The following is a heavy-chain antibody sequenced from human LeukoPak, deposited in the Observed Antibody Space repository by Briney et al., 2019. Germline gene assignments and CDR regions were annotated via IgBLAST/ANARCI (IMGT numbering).Heavy chain of an antibody. D-gene: IGHD3-10*01. Sequence: GGSLRLSCAASGFTFDDYAMHWVRQAPGKGLEWVSGISWNSGSIGYADSVKGRFTISRDNAKNSLYLQMNSLRAEDTALYYCAKGLDYYGSGTDYWGQGTLVTVSS. CDR3: AKGLDYYGSGTDY. CDR2: ISWNSGSI. CDR1: GFTFDDYA. V-gene: IGHV3-9*01. J-gene: IGHJ4*02.